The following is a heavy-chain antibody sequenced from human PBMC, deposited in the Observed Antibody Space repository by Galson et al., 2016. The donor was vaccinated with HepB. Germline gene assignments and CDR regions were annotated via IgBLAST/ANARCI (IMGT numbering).Heavy chain of an antibody. V-gene: IGHV3-23*01. CDR2: ISGNGGSK. CDR1: EFTFSSYV. D-gene: IGHD3-3*01. J-gene: IGHJ6*02. CDR3: AKEGTIFGVVPDGMDV. Sequence: SLRLSCAASEFTFSSYVMSWVRQAPGKGLEWVSTISGNGGSKYYADSVKGRFTISRDNSKNTLYLQMNSLRAGDTAVYYCAKEGTIFGVVPDGMDVWGQGTMVTVSS.